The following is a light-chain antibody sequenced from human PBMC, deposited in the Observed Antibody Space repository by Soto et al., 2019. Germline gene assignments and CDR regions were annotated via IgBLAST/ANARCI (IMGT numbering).Light chain of an antibody. J-gene: IGLJ3*02. CDR3: CAYGGSYKWV. Sequence: QSALTQARSVSGSPGQSVTISCTGTSGDVGGYNFVSWYQQHPGNAPKLMIFDVSQRPSGVPDRFSGSKSGNTASLTISGLQDEEEADYDSCAYGGSYKWVFGGGTTLTVL. CDR2: DVS. V-gene: IGLV2-11*01. CDR1: SGDVGGYNF.